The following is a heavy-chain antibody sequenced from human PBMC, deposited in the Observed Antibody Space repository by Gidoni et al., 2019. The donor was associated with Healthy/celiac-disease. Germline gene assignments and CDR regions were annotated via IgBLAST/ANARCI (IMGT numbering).Heavy chain of an antibody. J-gene: IGHJ6*02. CDR1: GFPFRSYG. V-gene: IGHV3-33*08. CDR3: ARVKAESSGWYQPLLGIESEQYGMDV. Sequence: QVQLVESGGGVVQPGRCLTPSCTHTGFPFRSYGMHRARQAPGKGLGWVEFKWYDESHKYYADSVKGRFTISRDNSKNTLYLQMNSLRAEDTAVYYCARVKAESSGWYQPLLGIESEQYGMDVWGQGTTVTVSS. CDR2: KWYDESHK. D-gene: IGHD6-19*01.